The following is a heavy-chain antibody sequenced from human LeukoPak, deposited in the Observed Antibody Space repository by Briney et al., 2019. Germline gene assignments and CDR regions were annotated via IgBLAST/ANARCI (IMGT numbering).Heavy chain of an antibody. D-gene: IGHD2-2*01. V-gene: IGHV6-1*01. CDR3: ARRLTQYDWFDP. CDR2: IYYRSTWSN. J-gene: IGHJ5*02. Sequence: SQTLSLTCAISGDSVSINSVTWNCIRQSPSRGLEWLGRIYYRSTWSNHYVVSVRGRITVNPDTSKNQFSLHLNSVTPEDTAVYYCARRLTQYDWFDPWGQGILVTVSS. CDR1: GDSVSINSVT.